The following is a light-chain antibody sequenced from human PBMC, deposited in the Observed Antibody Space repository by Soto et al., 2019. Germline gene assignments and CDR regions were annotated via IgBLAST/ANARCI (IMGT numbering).Light chain of an antibody. CDR3: HQYGSSR. V-gene: IGKV3-20*01. CDR2: GAS. CDR1: QSVSSSY. Sequence: EIVLTQSPGTLSLSPGERATLSCRASQSVSSSYLAWYQQKPGQAPRLLIYGASSRATGIPDRFSGSGSGTDFTLTISRLEPEDFAVYYCHQYGSSRFGQGTKLEIK. J-gene: IGKJ2*01.